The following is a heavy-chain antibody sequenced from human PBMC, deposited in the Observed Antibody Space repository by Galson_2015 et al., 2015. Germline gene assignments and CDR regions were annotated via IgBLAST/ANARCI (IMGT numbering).Heavy chain of an antibody. D-gene: IGHD2-15*01. V-gene: IGHV1-18*01. Sequence: SVKVSCKASGYTFTSYGISWVRQAPGQGLEWMGWISAYNGNTNYAQKLQGRATMTTDTSTSTAYMELRSLRSDDTAVYYCARQLVVVAATRELGLFDYWGQGTLVTVSS. CDR3: ARQLVVVAATRELGLFDY. CDR1: GYTFTSYG. J-gene: IGHJ4*02. CDR2: ISAYNGNT.